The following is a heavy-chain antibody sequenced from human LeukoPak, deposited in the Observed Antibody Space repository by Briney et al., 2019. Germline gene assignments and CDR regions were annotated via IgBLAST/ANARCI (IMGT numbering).Heavy chain of an antibody. J-gene: IGHJ6*03. CDR2: INHSGST. D-gene: IGHD3-10*01. V-gene: IGHV4-34*01. CDR1: GVSFSGYY. CDR3: AGSPMVRGVIKNYYYYYMDV. Sequence: KPSETLSLTCAVYGVSFSGYYWSWIRQPPGKGLEWIGEINHSGSTNYNPALKSRVTISVDTSKNQFSLKLSCVTAAETAVYYCAGSPMVRGVIKNYYYYYMDVWGKGTTVTVSS.